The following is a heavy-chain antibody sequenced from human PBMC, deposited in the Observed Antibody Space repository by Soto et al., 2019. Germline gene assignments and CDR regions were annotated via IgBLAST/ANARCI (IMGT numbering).Heavy chain of an antibody. V-gene: IGHV5-10-1*04. CDR1: GYSFAGYW. Sequence: GESLKISCKGSGYSFAGYWITGVRQKPGKGLEWMGRIDPSDSQTYYSPSFQGQVTISADKSISTEYLQWSSLKASDTAMYYCERQVQSSSYYGMDVWGQGTTVTVSS. CDR2: IDPSDSQT. CDR3: ERQVQSSSYYGMDV. J-gene: IGHJ6*02. D-gene: IGHD1-1*01.